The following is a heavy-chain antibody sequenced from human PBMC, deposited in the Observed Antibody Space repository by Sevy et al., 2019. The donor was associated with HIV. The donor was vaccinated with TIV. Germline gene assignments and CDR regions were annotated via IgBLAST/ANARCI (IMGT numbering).Heavy chain of an antibody. Sequence: GGSLRLSCAASGFTFSTYTINWVRQAPGKGLEWVSSISSSSNYIYYADSVQGRFTISRDNAKKSLYLQVNSPRAQDSAVDYCARDAARLTSIQGVMAYCHGMDVWGQGTTVTVSS. CDR3: ARDAARLTSIQGVMAYCHGMDV. CDR2: ISSSSNYI. V-gene: IGHV3-21*01. CDR1: GFTFSTYT. J-gene: IGHJ6*02. D-gene: IGHD3-10*01.